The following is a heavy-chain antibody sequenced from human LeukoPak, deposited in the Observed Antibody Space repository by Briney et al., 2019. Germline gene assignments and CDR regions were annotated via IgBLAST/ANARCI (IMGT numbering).Heavy chain of an antibody. D-gene: IGHD4-11*01. CDR2: IYHSGST. Sequence: PSETLSLTCAVSGGSISSGGYSWSWIRQPPRKGLEWIGYIYHSGSTYNNPSLKSRVTISVDRSKNQFSLKLSSVTAADTAVYYCARGTVTTWGGFDPWGQGTLVTVSS. J-gene: IGHJ5*02. CDR3: ARGTVTTWGGFDP. CDR1: GGSISSGGYS. V-gene: IGHV4-30-2*01.